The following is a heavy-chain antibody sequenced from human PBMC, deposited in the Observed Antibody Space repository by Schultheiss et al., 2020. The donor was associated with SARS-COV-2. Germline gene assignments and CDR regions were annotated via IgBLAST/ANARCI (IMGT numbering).Heavy chain of an antibody. CDR2: ISSNGGST. CDR1: GGTFSSYA. J-gene: IGHJ4*02. V-gene: IGHV3-64*02. D-gene: IGHD1-26*01. Sequence: GESLKISCKASGGTFSSYAMHWVRQAPGKGLEYVSAISSNGGSTYYADSVKGRFTISRDNSKNTLYLQMGSLRAEDMAVYYCARGGSIVGATVGFDYWGQGTLVTVSS. CDR3: ARGGSIVGATVGFDY.